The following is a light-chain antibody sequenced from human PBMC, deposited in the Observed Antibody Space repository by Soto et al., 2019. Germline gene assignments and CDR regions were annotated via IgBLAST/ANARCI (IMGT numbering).Light chain of an antibody. CDR1: QSISSW. V-gene: IGKV1-39*01. CDR3: QQTHSTLWT. CDR2: AAS. J-gene: IGKJ1*01. Sequence: DIQMTQSPSTLSASVGDRVTITCRASQSISSWLAWYQQKPGRAPNLLIYAASTLESGVSSRFSGSGSGKDFTPTISSLQPEDFTTYYCQQTHSTLWTFGQGTKVDIK.